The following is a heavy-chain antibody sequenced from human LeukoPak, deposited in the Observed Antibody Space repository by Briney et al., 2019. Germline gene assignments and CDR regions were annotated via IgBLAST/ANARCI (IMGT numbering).Heavy chain of an antibody. J-gene: IGHJ4*02. Sequence: GGSLRLSGAASRFTFNNYAMSLVRQAPGKGLEWVSAISGSGVITYYADSVKGRFTISRDDSKNTLYLQMNSLRVEDTAVYYCAKEGYSSTWNADFDYWGQGTLVIVSS. D-gene: IGHD6-13*01. CDR2: ISGSGVIT. CDR3: AKEGYSSTWNADFDY. V-gene: IGHV3-23*01. CDR1: RFTFNNYA.